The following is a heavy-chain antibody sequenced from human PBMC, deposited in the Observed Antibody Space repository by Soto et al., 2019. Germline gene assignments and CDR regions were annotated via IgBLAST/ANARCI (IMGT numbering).Heavy chain of an antibody. Sequence: LSLTCTVSGDSLGNYYWFWIRQPVGKGLEWIGRVSSSWNTNANPTLNSRATMSIDTSKNQFSLRQRSVAAADTAVYYCARADYEILTGSYAMDVWGQGTTVTVSS. D-gene: IGHD3-9*01. J-gene: IGHJ6*02. CDR2: VSSSWNT. CDR3: ARADYEILTGSYAMDV. CDR1: GDSLGNYY. V-gene: IGHV4-4*07.